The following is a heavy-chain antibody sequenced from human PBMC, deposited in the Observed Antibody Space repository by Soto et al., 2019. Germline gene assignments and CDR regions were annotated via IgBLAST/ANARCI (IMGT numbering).Heavy chain of an antibody. CDR3: ARSSPRVVSPWDY. Sequence: SETLSLTCAVYGGSFSGYYWSWIRQPPGKGLEWIGEINHSGSTNYNPSLKSRVTISVDTSKNHFSLKLSSVTAADTAVYYCARSSPRVVSPWDYWGQGTLVTVSS. CDR1: GGSFSGYY. D-gene: IGHD3-3*01. J-gene: IGHJ4*02. CDR2: INHSGST. V-gene: IGHV4-34*01.